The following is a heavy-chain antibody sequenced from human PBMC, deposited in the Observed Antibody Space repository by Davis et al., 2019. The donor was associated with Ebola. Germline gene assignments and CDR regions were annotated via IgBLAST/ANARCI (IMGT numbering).Heavy chain of an antibody. Sequence: MPSETLSLTCTVSGGSISSYYWSWIRQPPGKGLEWIGYIYYSGSTNYNPSLKSRVTISVDTSKNQFSLKLSSVTAADTAVYYCARSVVGTGFDPWGQGTLVTVSS. V-gene: IGHV4-59*01. D-gene: IGHD2-15*01. J-gene: IGHJ5*02. CDR2: IYYSGST. CDR1: GGSISSYY. CDR3: ARSVVGTGFDP.